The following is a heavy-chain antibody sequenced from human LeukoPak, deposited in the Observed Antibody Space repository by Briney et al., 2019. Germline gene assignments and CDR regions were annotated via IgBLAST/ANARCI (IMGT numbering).Heavy chain of an antibody. CDR2: INPNFGGT. V-gene: IGHV1-2*02. D-gene: IGHD5-12*01. Sequence: ASVKVSCKASGYSFSNDDMHWVRQAPGQGLEWMGWINPNFGGTNYARKFQGRVTMTRDTSISTVYMELSRLRSNDTAVYYCATTPEWATIPFGFDYWGQGSLVTVSS. J-gene: IGHJ4*02. CDR3: ATTPEWATIPFGFDY. CDR1: GYSFSNDD.